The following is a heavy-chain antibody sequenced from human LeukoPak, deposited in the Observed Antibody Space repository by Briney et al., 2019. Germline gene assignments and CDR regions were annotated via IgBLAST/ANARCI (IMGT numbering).Heavy chain of an antibody. CDR3: ARVYSYGPPYFDY. J-gene: IGHJ4*02. Sequence: SETLSLTCTVSGGSISSSSYYWGWIRQPPGKGLAWIGNIFYSGSTFYNPSLKSRVTISVDTSKNQFSLKLSSVTAADTAVYYCARVYSYGPPYFDYWGQGTLVTVSS. CDR1: GGSISSSSYY. CDR2: IFYSGST. V-gene: IGHV4-39*01. D-gene: IGHD5-18*01.